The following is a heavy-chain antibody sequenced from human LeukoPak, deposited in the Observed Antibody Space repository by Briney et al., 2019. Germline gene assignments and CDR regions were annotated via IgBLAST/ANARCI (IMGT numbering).Heavy chain of an antibody. J-gene: IGHJ6*02. V-gene: IGHV4-30-2*01. CDR3: ARVGKGAIRYFDWLTPGYGMDV. CDR1: GGSISSGGYS. D-gene: IGHD3-9*01. CDR2: IYHSGNT. Sequence: SQTLSLTCAVSGGSISSGGYSWSWIRQPPGKGLEWIGYIYHSGNTYYNPSLKSRVTISVDRSKNQFSLKLSSVTAADTAVYYCARVGKGAIRYFDWLTPGYGMDVWGQGTTVTVSS.